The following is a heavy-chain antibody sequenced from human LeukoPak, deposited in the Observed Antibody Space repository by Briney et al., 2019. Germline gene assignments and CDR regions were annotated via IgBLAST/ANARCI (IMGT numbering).Heavy chain of an antibody. CDR3: ARGRHSSSWYPASSYYYYGMDV. J-gene: IGHJ6*02. Sequence: SVKASCKASGGTFSSYAISWVRQAPGQGLEWMGRIIPILGIANYAQKFQGRVTITADKSTSTAYMELSSLRSEDTAVYYCARGRHSSSWYPASSYYYYGMDVWGQGTTVTVSS. CDR1: GGTFSSYA. V-gene: IGHV1-69*04. CDR2: IIPILGIA. D-gene: IGHD6-13*01.